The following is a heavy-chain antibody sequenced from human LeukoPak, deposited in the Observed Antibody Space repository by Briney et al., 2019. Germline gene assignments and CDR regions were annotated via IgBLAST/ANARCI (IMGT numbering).Heavy chain of an antibody. CDR2: IYTSGST. Sequence: PSETLSLTCTVSGGSISSYYWSWIRQPAGKGLEWIGRIYTSGSTNYNPSLKSRVTMSVDTSKNQFSLKLSSVTAADTAVYYCAREAPSSSWHNWFDPWGQGTLVTVSS. V-gene: IGHV4-4*07. CDR1: GGSISSYY. CDR3: AREAPSSSWHNWFDP. D-gene: IGHD6-13*01. J-gene: IGHJ5*02.